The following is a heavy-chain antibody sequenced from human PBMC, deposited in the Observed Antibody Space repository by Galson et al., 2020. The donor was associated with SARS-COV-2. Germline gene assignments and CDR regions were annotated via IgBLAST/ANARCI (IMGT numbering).Heavy chain of an antibody. J-gene: IGHJ5*02. Sequence: ASVKVSCKASGYTFTGYYMHWVRQAPGQGLEWMGWINPNSGGTNYAQKFQGRVTMTRDTSISTAYMELSRLRSDDTAVYYCARDWYYGSGSYYNTLRFDPWGQGTLVTVSS. CDR2: INPNSGGT. D-gene: IGHD3-10*01. CDR1: GYTFTGYY. V-gene: IGHV1-2*02. CDR3: ARDWYYGSGSYYNTLRFDP.